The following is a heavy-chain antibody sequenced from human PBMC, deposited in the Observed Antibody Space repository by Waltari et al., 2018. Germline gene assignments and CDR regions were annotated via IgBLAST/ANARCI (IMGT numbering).Heavy chain of an antibody. D-gene: IGHD3-22*01. Sequence: QVQLQQWGAGLLKPSETLSLTCAASGWSFSGYYWRWLRPPPGQGLEGIGEINHRGSTKCNPALKSRVTISVDTSKNQFSLKLSSVTAADTAVYYCARGGYYYDSSGNGFYYFDYWGQGTLVTVSS. CDR3: ARGGYYYDSSGNGFYYFDY. CDR2: INHRGST. CDR1: GWSFSGYY. V-gene: IGHV4-34*01. J-gene: IGHJ4*02.